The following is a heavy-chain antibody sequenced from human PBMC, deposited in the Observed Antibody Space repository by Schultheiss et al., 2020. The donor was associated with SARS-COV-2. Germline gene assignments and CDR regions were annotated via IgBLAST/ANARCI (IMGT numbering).Heavy chain of an antibody. V-gene: IGHV4-31*03. CDR1: GGSISSGGYY. CDR2: IYYSGST. D-gene: IGHD4-17*01. J-gene: IGHJ4*02. CDR3: ARVGPYDYGDYVTLDY. Sequence: SETLSLTCTVSGGSISSGGYYCIWIRQHPGKGLEWIGYIYYSGSTYYNPSLKSRVTISVDTSKNQFSLKLSSVTAADTAVYYCARVGPYDYGDYVTLDYWGQGTLVTVSS.